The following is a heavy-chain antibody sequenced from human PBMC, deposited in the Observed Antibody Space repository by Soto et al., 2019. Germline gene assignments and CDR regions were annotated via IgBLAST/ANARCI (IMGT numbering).Heavy chain of an antibody. D-gene: IGHD2-15*01. CDR2: ISNDGSNQ. Sequence: QVQLVESGGGVVQPGRSPRLSCAASGFTFSKYGMYWVRQAPGKGLEWVARISNDGSNQFYGDSVKGRFTISRDNSKKILDLQMNSLRSEDTAVYYCAKDGGADYWGQGTLVTVSS. V-gene: IGHV3-30*18. CDR1: GFTFSKYG. CDR3: AKDGGADY. J-gene: IGHJ4*02.